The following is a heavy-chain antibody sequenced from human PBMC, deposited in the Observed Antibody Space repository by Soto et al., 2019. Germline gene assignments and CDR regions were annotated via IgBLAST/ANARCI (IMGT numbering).Heavy chain of an antibody. V-gene: IGHV4-30-4*01. D-gene: IGHD2-15*01. J-gene: IGHJ4*02. CDR3: ARVPPPCSFSYDD. CDR2: IYISGTT. Sequence: QVQLQESGPGLVKPSQTLSLTCNVSGVSIGSGDYYWSWIRQPPGKGLEWIGYIYISGTTYYNPSLKSRLTISLDTSRTVFSLKLRSVTAADTAVYYCARVPPPCSFSYDDWGQGTLVTVSS. CDR1: GVSIGSGDYY.